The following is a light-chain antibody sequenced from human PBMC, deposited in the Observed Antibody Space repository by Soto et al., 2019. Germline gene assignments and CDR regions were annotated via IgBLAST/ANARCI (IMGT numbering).Light chain of an antibody. CDR2: DAS. J-gene: IGKJ2*01. CDR1: QSVSRN. V-gene: IGKV3-15*01. CDR3: QQHNNWPRT. Sequence: EIVMTQSPATLSVSPGERATLSCRASQSVSRNLAWYQQKPGQAPRLLIYDASTRATGIPARFSGSESATEFTHTLSSMESEDFTLYYCQQHNNWPRTFGQGTKLEIK.